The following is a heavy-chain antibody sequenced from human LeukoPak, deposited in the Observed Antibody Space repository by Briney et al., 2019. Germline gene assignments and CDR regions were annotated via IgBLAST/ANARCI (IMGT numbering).Heavy chain of an antibody. V-gene: IGHV3-30*04. Sequence: PGGSLRLSCAASGFTFSSYAMHWVRQAPGKGLEWVAVISYDGSNKYYADSVKGRLTISRDNSKNTLYLQMNSLRAEDTAVYYCARGEVWKYCSSTSCYDGYWGQGTLVTVSS. D-gene: IGHD2-2*01. CDR2: ISYDGSNK. CDR1: GFTFSSYA. J-gene: IGHJ4*02. CDR3: ARGEVWKYCSSTSCYDGY.